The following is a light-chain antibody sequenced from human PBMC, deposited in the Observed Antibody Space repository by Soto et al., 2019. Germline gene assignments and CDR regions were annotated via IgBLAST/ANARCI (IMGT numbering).Light chain of an antibody. J-gene: IGLJ1*01. CDR2: DNN. CDR1: SSNVGPNS. V-gene: IGLV1-51*01. CDR3: GAWDDRLTVYV. Sequence: QPVLTQPPSVSAAPGQEVTISCSGSSSNVGPNSLSWYQQLPGTAPKLVIYDNNKRPSGIPARFSGSKSGTSATLGITGLQTGDEADYYCGAWDDRLTVYVFGSGTKVTVL.